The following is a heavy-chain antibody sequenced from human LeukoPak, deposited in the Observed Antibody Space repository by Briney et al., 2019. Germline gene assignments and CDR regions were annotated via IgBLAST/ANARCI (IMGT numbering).Heavy chain of an antibody. CDR3: ARSSDYGDAFNY. J-gene: IGHJ4*02. V-gene: IGHV4-39*01. D-gene: IGHD4-17*01. Sequence: PSETLSLTCTVSGASISRSDYFWGWIRQPPGKGLEWIGSIYYSGSTYYSPSLKGRVTISVDTSRNQFSLKLNSVTAADTAVYYCARSSDYGDAFNYWGQGTLVTVSS. CDR1: GASISRSDYF. CDR2: IYYSGST.